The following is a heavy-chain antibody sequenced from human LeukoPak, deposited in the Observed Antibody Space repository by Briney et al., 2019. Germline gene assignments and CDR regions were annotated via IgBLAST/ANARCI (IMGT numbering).Heavy chain of an antibody. D-gene: IGHD4-23*01. CDR1: GGSFSGYY. CDR2: INHSGST. J-gene: IGHJ3*02. V-gene: IGHV4-34*01. CDR3: ARGRWAAFDI. Sequence: SETLSLTCAVYGGSFSGYYWSWIRQPPGKGLEWIGEINHSGSTNYNPSLKSRVTISVDTSKNQFSLKLSPVTAADTAVYYCARGRWAAFDIWDQGTMVTVSS.